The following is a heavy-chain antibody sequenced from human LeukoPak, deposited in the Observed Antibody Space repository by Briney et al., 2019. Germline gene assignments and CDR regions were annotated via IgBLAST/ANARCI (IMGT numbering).Heavy chain of an antibody. V-gene: IGHV4-59*08. Sequence: SETLSLTCTASGGSISSYYWSWIRQPPGKGLEWIGYIYYSGSTNYNPSLKSRVTISVDTSKNQFSLKLSSVTAADTAVYYCARGYCSGGSCYEIDYWGQGTLVTVSS. CDR1: GGSISSYY. J-gene: IGHJ4*02. CDR2: IYYSGST. D-gene: IGHD2-15*01. CDR3: ARGYCSGGSCYEIDY.